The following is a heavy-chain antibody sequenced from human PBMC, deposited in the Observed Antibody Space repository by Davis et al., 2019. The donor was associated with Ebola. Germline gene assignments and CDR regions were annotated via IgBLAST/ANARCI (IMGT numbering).Heavy chain of an antibody. CDR3: AKSQLRSSSSSDWFDP. CDR2: ISGSGGST. CDR1: GFTFSSYA. Sequence: GESLKISCAASGFTFSSYAMSWVRQAPGKGLEWVSAISGSGGSTYYADSVKGRFTISRDNSKNTLYLQMNSLRAEETAVYYCAKSQLRSSSSSDWFDPWGQGTLVTVSS. J-gene: IGHJ5*02. D-gene: IGHD6-6*01. V-gene: IGHV3-23*01.